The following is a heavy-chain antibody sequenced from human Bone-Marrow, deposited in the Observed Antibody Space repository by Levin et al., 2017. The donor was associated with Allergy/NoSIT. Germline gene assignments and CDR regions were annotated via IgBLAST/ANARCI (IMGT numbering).Heavy chain of an antibody. CDR1: GGSISSGGYY. CDR2: MYYSGST. V-gene: IGHV4-31*03. J-gene: IGHJ6*03. Sequence: SETLSLTCTVSGGSISSGGYYWTWIRQRPGKGLEWIGYMYYSGSTYYNPSLKSRVTMSVDTSKNQFSLKLSSVTAADTAVYYCARSYYDFWSGYHPPLGYMDVWGKGTTVTVSS. D-gene: IGHD3-3*01. CDR3: ARSYYDFWSGYHPPLGYMDV.